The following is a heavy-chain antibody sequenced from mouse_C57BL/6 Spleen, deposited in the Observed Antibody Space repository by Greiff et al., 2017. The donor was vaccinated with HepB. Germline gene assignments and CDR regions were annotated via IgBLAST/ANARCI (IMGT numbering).Heavy chain of an antibody. CDR3: ARDDYDEGAMDY. CDR1: GFTFSDYG. V-gene: IGHV5-17*01. J-gene: IGHJ4*01. CDR2: ISSGSSTI. D-gene: IGHD2-4*01. Sequence: EVQVVESGGGLVKPGGSLKLSCAASGFTFSDYGMHWVRQAPEKGLEWVAYISSGSSTIYYADTVKGRFTISRDNAKNTLFLQMTSVRSEDTAMYYCARDDYDEGAMDYWGQGTSVTVSS.